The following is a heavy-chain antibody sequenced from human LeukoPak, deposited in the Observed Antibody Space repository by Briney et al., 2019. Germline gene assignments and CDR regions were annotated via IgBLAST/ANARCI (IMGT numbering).Heavy chain of an antibody. V-gene: IGHV1-18*01. CDR3: ARSIPPISFWSGYYPYYYYYGMDV. J-gene: IGHJ6*02. CDR2: ISAYNGNT. Sequence: ASVKVSCKASGYTFTCYGISWVRQAPGQGLEWMGWISAYNGNTNYAQKLQGRDTMTTDTSTSTAYMELRSLRSDDTAVYYCARSIPPISFWSGYYPYYYYYGMDVWGQGTTVTVSS. D-gene: IGHD3-3*01. CDR1: GYTFTCYG.